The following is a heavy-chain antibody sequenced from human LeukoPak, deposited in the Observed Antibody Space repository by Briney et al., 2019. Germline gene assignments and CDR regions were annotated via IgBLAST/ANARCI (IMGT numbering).Heavy chain of an antibody. CDR3: ARGADGSGSYYYYYYYMDV. CDR1: GGSISSINYY. J-gene: IGHJ6*03. D-gene: IGHD3-10*01. Sequence: SETLSLTCSVSGGSISSINYYWGWIRQSPGKGLEWIGSGYHIGSPYYNPALKSRVTISVDTSKNQFSLKLSSVTAADTAVYYCARGADGSGSYYYYYYYMDVWGKGTTVTISS. CDR2: GYHIGSP. V-gene: IGHV4-39*07.